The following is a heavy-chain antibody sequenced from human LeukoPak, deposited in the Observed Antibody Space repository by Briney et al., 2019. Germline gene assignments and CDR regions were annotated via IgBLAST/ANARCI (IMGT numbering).Heavy chain of an antibody. CDR2: ISGSGGGT. CDR1: GFTFSSYA. Sequence: GGSLRLSCAASGFTFSSYAMSWVRQAPGKGLEWVSAISGSGGGTYYADSVKGRFTISRDNSKNTLYLQMNSLRAEDTAVYYCAKLMGGYYLNYFDYWGQGTLVTVSS. J-gene: IGHJ4*02. V-gene: IGHV3-23*01. CDR3: AKLMGGYYLNYFDY. D-gene: IGHD3-3*01.